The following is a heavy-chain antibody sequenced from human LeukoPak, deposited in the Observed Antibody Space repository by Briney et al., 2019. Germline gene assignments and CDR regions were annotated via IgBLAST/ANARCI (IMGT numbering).Heavy chain of an antibody. V-gene: IGHV3-23*01. CDR3: ATYRRGYHDSSESYYFDY. D-gene: IGHD3-22*01. CDR1: GFTFSRFA. Sequence: PGGSLRLSCAASGFTFSRFAMSWVRQAPGKGLEWVSGISGSGDTTYYADSVKGRFTISRDNSKNTLYLQMNVLRAEDTAVYYCATYRRGYHDSSESYYFDYWGQGTLVTVSS. J-gene: IGHJ4*02. CDR2: ISGSGDTT.